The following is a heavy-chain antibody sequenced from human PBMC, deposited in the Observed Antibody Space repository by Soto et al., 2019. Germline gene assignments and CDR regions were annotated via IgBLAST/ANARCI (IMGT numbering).Heavy chain of an antibody. J-gene: IGHJ4*02. CDR2: INPNSGST. CDR3: ARGQQLAHFDY. D-gene: IGHD6-13*01. V-gene: IGHV1-2*04. Sequence: ASVKVSCKASGYTFTGYYMHWVRQAPGQGLEWMGWINPNSGSTNYAQKFQGWVTMTRDTSISTAYMELSRLRSDDTAVYYCARGQQLAHFDYWGQGTLVTVSS. CDR1: GYTFTGYY.